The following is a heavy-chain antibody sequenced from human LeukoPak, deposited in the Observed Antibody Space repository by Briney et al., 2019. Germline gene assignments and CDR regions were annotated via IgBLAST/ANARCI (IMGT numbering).Heavy chain of an antibody. J-gene: IGHJ5*02. CDR1: GYTFTGDY. Sequence: ASVKVSCKASGYTFTGDYMHWVRQAPGQGLEWMGWINPRSGGTKYAQKFQGRVTMTRDTSINTAYMELSRLRSDDTAVYYCAREAIVVVVAATGWFDPWAQGTLVTVSS. D-gene: IGHD2-15*01. V-gene: IGHV1-2*02. CDR2: INPRSGGT. CDR3: AREAIVVVVAATGWFDP.